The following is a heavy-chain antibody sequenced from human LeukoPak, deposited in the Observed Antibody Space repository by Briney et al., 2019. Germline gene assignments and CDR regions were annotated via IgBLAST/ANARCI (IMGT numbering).Heavy chain of an antibody. J-gene: IGHJ5*02. Sequence: PSETLSLTCAVYGGSFSHYYWSWIRQPPGKGLEWIGEINHSGSTNYNPSLKSRVTISVDTSKNQFSLKVSSVTAADTAVYYCARDACTSTTCSGAPFDPWGQGTLVTVSS. CDR1: GGSFSHYY. V-gene: IGHV4-34*01. CDR3: ARDACTSTTCSGAPFDP. D-gene: IGHD2-2*01. CDR2: INHSGST.